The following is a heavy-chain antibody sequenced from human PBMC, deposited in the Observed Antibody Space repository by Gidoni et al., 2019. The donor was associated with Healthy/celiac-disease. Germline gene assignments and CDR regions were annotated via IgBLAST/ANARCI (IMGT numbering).Heavy chain of an antibody. V-gene: IGHV3-30*18. D-gene: IGHD6-13*01. CDR1: GFTFSSYG. CDR2: ISYDGSNK. CDR3: AKESSAAAGDY. Sequence: QVQLLESGGGVVQPGRSMRLSCAASGFTFSSYGMHWVRQAPGKGLEWVAVISYDGSNKYYEDSVKGRFTISRDNSKNTLYLQMNSLGAEDTAVYYCAKESSAAAGDYWGQGTLVTVSS. J-gene: IGHJ4*02.